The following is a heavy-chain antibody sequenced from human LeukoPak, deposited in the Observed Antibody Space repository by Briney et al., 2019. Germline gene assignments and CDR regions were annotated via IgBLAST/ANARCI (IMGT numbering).Heavy chain of an antibody. CDR3: ARRLYYDTAGSPFDL. CDR2: IHGDGGDT. D-gene: IGHD3-22*01. J-gene: IGHJ4*02. CDR1: GFTFRSYW. Sequence: GGSLRLSCAASGFTFRSYWMSWIRHSPGKELLWVSRIHGDGGDTSYADSVKGRFTISRDNAKNTLYLQMDGLTAEDTAVYSCARRLYYDTAGSPFDLWGQGTLVIVSS. V-gene: IGHV3-74*01.